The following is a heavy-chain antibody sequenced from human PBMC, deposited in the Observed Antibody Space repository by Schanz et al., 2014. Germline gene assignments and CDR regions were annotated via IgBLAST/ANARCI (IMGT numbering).Heavy chain of an antibody. V-gene: IGHV3-23*01. CDR1: GFSLDIFA. CDR2: ISGRGGST. J-gene: IGHJ4*02. Sequence: EVHLLESGGGLVEPGGSLRLSCATSGFSLDIFAVSWVRQAPGKGLEWVSAISGRGGSTYYADSVKGRFTVSRDNSKNTLYLQLNSLRAEDTAVYYCARGGPAYYFDDWGQGTLVTVSS. CDR3: ARGGPAYYFDD.